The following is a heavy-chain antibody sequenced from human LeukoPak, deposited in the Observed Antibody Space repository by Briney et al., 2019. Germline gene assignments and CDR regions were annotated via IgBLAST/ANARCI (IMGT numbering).Heavy chain of an antibody. V-gene: IGHV4-4*07. J-gene: IGHJ4*02. CDR2: IYTSGST. CDR1: GGSISSYY. Sequence: SETLSLTCSVSGGSISSYYWNWIRQPPGKGLEWIGRIYTSGSTNYNPSLESRVTVSVDNSKNQFSLKLSSVTAADTAVYYCAKMTPVTSFQLLVLDSWGPGTLVTISS. CDR3: AKMTPVTSFQLLVLDS. D-gene: IGHD4-11*01.